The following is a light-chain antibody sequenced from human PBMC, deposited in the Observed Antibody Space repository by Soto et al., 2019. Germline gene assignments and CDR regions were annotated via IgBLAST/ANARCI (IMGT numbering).Light chain of an antibody. CDR2: AAS. Sequence: DIQMTQSPSSLSASVGDRVTITCRASQSISSYLNWYQQKPGKAPKLLIYAASSLQSGVPSRFSGSGSGTDFTLTNSSLQPEDFATYYCQQSYSTPYGFGQGTKLEIK. CDR1: QSISSY. J-gene: IGKJ2*03. CDR3: QQSYSTPYG. V-gene: IGKV1-39*01.